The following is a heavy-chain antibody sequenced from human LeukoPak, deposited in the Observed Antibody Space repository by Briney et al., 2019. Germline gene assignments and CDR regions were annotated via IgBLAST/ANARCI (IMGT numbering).Heavy chain of an antibody. J-gene: IGHJ4*02. Sequence: TSETLSLTCTVSGGSINSYYWSWIRQPPGKGLEWIGYIYYSGSTNYNPSLKSRVTISVDTSKNQFSLKLSSVTAADTAVYYCARHTRRGYSYAVDYWGQGTLVTVSS. CDR3: ARHTRRGYSYAVDY. CDR2: IYYSGST. V-gene: IGHV4-59*08. D-gene: IGHD5-18*01. CDR1: GGSINSYY.